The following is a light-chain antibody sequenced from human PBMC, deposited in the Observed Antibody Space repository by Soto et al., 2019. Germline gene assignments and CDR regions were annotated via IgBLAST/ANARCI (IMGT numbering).Light chain of an antibody. J-gene: IGKJ4*01. Sequence: IQMTQSPSSLSASVGDSVTITCRASQGVDSDLSWYQQRTGKAPKLLIYGASTLHSGVPSRFSGRGSGTLFTLTITSLQPEDGATYYCQQSYSTLVLTFGLGTKVESK. CDR2: GAS. V-gene: IGKV1-39*01. CDR1: QGVDSD. CDR3: QQSYSTLVLT.